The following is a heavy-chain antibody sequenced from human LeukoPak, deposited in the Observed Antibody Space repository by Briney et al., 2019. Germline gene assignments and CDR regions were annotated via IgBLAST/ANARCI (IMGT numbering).Heavy chain of an antibody. V-gene: IGHV1-18*01. J-gene: IGHJ5*02. Sequence: ASVKVSCKASGYTFSSYGISWVRQAPGQGLEWMGWIATYNSKTKYAEKVQGRVTMTTDTSTTTAYMELRTLRSDDTAVYYCARDMVGLAADGNWFDPRGQGTLVTVSS. CDR2: IATYNSKT. D-gene: IGHD6-13*01. CDR1: GYTFSSYG. CDR3: ARDMVGLAADGNWFDP.